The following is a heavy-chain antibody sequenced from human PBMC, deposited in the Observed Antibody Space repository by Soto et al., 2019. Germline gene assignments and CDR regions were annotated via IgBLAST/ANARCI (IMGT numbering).Heavy chain of an antibody. CDR2: IIPIFGTA. Sequence: GASVKVSCKASGGTFSSYAISWVRQAPGQGLEWMGGIIPIFGTANYAQKFQGRVTITADKSTSTAYMELSSLRSEDTAVYYCARKGYCTNGVCLVGGQYYYYGMDVWGQGTTVTVSS. CDR1: GGTFSSYA. D-gene: IGHD2-8*01. J-gene: IGHJ6*02. CDR3: ARKGYCTNGVCLVGGQYYYYGMDV. V-gene: IGHV1-69*06.